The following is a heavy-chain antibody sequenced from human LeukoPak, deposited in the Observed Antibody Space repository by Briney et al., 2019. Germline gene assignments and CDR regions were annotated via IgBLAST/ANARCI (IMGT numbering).Heavy chain of an antibody. CDR2: ISNSGGST. Sequence: GGSLRLSCAASGFTFSSSAMSWVRQAPGKGLEWVSAISNSGGSTYYTDSVKGRFTISRDNSKNTLYLQMNSLRAEDTAVYYCATRPPEATIRLPFDYWGQGTLVTVSS. D-gene: IGHD5-12*01. CDR3: ATRPPEATIRLPFDY. V-gene: IGHV3-23*01. J-gene: IGHJ4*02. CDR1: GFTFSSSA.